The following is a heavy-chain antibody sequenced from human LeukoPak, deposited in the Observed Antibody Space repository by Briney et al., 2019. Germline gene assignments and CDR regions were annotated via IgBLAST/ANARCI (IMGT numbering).Heavy chain of an antibody. CDR2: ISSSSSYI. CDR3: ARLVVSYGMDA. CDR1: GFTFSSYS. D-gene: IGHD3-22*01. V-gene: IGHV3-21*01. Sequence: GGSLRLSCAASGFTFSSYSMNWVRQAPGKGPEWVSSISSSSSYIYYADSVKGRFTISRDNAKNSLYLQMNSLRAEDTAVYYCARLVVSYGMDAWGQGTTVTVSS. J-gene: IGHJ6*02.